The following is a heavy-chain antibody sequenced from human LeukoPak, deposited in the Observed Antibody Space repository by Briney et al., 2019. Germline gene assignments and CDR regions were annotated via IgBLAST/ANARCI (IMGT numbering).Heavy chain of an antibody. J-gene: IGHJ3*02. Sequence: GGSLRLPCAASGFTFDDYGMSWVRQAPGKGLEWVSGINWNGGSTGYADSVKGRFTISRDNAKNSLYLQMNSLRAEDTALYHCARGPYGSGSNAFDIWGQGTMVTVSS. D-gene: IGHD3-10*01. CDR1: GFTFDDYG. V-gene: IGHV3-20*01. CDR2: INWNGGST. CDR3: ARGPYGSGSNAFDI.